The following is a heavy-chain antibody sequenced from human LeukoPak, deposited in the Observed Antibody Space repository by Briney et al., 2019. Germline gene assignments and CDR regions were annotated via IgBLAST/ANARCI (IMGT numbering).Heavy chain of an antibody. V-gene: IGHV3-9*01. J-gene: IGHJ4*02. CDR2: ISWDSGTI. D-gene: IGHD6-13*01. Sequence: PGGSLRLSCAASGFIFSNYAMSWVRQAPGKGLEWVSGISWDSGTIYYADSVKGRFTISRDDAKNSLYLQMHSLRAEDTALYYCAKRSAAGTVGYFDYWGQGTLVTVSS. CDR1: GFIFSNYA. CDR3: AKRSAAGTVGYFDY.